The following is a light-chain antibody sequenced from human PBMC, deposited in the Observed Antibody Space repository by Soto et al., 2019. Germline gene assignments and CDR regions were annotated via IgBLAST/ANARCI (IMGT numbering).Light chain of an antibody. V-gene: IGLV1-44*01. CDR2: SNN. CDR3: STWEDSLNGWV. J-gene: IGLJ3*02. Sequence: QSVLTQPPSASGTPGQSITIPCSGSSSNIGDNIVNWYQHLPGTAPKLLIHSNNQRPSGVPARFSGSKSATSASLAISGLQSEDEADYFCSTWEDSLNGWVFGGGTKLTVL. CDR1: SSNIGDNI.